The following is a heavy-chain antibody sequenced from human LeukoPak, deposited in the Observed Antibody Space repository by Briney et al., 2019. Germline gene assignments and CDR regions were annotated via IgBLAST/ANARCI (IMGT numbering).Heavy chain of an antibody. J-gene: IGHJ4*02. V-gene: IGHV3-30-3*01. D-gene: IGHD3-3*01. CDR3: TRHVDPLYYDFWY. CDR2: ISYDGSNK. CDR1: GFTFSSNA. Sequence: GGSLRLSCAASGFTFSSNAMHWVRQAPGKGLEWVAVISYDGSNKYYADSVKGRFTISRDNSKNTLYLQMNSLRAEDTAVYYCTRHVDPLYYDFWYWGQGTLVTVSS.